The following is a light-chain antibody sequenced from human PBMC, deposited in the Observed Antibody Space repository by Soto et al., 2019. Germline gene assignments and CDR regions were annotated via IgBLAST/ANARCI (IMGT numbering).Light chain of an antibody. CDR3: QQTDTAPWT. Sequence: DVQMTQSPSSLSATVGDRVTITCRASQSVSNYLNWYQQKPGKAPNLLIYATSSLQSGVPLRFSGSGSGTDFTLTISSLQPEDFVTYYCQQTDTAPWTFGQGTKVDIK. CDR2: ATS. V-gene: IGKV1-39*01. J-gene: IGKJ1*01. CDR1: QSVSNY.